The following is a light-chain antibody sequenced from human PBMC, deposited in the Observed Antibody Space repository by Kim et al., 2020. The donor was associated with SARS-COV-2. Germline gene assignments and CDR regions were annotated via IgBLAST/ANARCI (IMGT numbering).Light chain of an antibody. CDR3: QQDGDWPYV. V-gene: IGKV3-15*01. CDR1: QNIGIN. Sequence: SVSPAERAALSCRTSQNIGINLAWYQQKPGQAPRLLIYGASTRATGISDRFSGSGSGTDFTLTISSLQSEDLAVYYCQQDGDWPYVFGQGTKLEI. J-gene: IGKJ2*01. CDR2: GAS.